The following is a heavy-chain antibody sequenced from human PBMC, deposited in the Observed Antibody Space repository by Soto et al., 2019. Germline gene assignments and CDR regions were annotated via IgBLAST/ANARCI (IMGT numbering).Heavy chain of an antibody. CDR2: IHPGDSDT. CDR3: ASVNVVTSNITWSATWGNYTLVILSSRTICFGESLKISCKGSGYSFTSYW. CDR1: GYSFTSYW. V-gene: IGHV5-51*01. D-gene: IGHD3-10*01. J-gene: IGHJ2*01. Sequence: GESLKLSCKGSGYSFTSYWIGWVRQKSGKGLEWMGLIHPGDSDTRYSRSFQGQVTIAVDKSISTAYLQWSSLRASDTAIYYCASVNVVTSNITWSATWGNYTLVILSSRTICFGESLKISCKGSGYSFTSYW.